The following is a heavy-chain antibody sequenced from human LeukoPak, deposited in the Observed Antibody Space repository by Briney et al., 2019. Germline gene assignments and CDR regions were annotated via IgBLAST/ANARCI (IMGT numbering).Heavy chain of an antibody. CDR2: INPSDGDT. Sequence: AASVKVSCKASGYTFTNYYMHWVRQDPGQGLEWMGIINPSDGDTNYAQKFQGRVTMTRDTSTSTVYMELSSLRSEDTAVYYCARGRKYTSGYRVTELGSGYSDYWGQGTLVTVSS. CDR3: ARGRKYTSGYRVTELGSGYSDY. V-gene: IGHV1-46*01. D-gene: IGHD5-18*01. J-gene: IGHJ4*02. CDR1: GYTFTNYY.